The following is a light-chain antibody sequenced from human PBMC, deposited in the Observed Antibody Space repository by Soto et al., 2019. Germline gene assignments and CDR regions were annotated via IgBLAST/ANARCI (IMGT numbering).Light chain of an antibody. J-gene: IGKJ5*01. Sequence: DIVMTQSPLSLPVTPGEPASISCRSSQSLLYSNGYNYLDWYLQKPGQSPQLLIYLGSNRASGVPDRFSGSGSGTDFTLKISRVEAEDVGVYYCMQAVQTPITFGQGTRLEI. V-gene: IGKV2-28*01. CDR1: QSLLYSNGYNY. CDR2: LGS. CDR3: MQAVQTPIT.